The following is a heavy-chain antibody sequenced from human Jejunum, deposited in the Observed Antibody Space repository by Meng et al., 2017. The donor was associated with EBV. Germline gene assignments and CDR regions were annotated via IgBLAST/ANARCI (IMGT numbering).Heavy chain of an antibody. V-gene: IGHV1-18*01. J-gene: IGHJ4*02. CDR3: TILSHCDGGICYSYDY. Sequence: QVQLGQLGAEVKEPGASVKVSCKASGYTFTNYGVSWVRQAPGQGLEWMGWISAYNGNTDYAQKLQGRVTMTTDTPTSTAYMELRSLRSDDTAVYYCTILSHCDGGICYSYDYWGQGTLVTVSS. CDR2: ISAYNGNT. D-gene: IGHD2-15*01. CDR1: GYTFTNYG.